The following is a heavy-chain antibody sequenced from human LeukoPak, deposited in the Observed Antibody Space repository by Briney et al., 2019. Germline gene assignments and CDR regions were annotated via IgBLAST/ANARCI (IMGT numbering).Heavy chain of an antibody. CDR1: GFTFSSYA. V-gene: IGHV3-23*01. CDR3: AKDPNGDYIGTFDI. CDR2: ISGSGGST. Sequence: QSGGSLRLSCAASGFTFSSYAMHWVRQAPGKGLEWVSSISGSGGSTQYAASVQGRFTISRDNSKNTLYLQMNSLRAEDTAVYYCAKDPNGDYIGTFDIWGQGTMVTVSS. D-gene: IGHD4-17*01. J-gene: IGHJ3*02.